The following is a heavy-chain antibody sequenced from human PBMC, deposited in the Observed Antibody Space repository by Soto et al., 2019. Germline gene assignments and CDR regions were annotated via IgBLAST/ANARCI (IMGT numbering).Heavy chain of an antibody. CDR2: IYYSGST. V-gene: IGHV4-39*01. CDR1: GGSISSSSYY. J-gene: IGHJ4*02. CDR3: QIAAAGIELFDY. Sequence: PSETLSLTCTVAGGSISSSSYYWGWIRQHPGKGLEWIGSIYYSGSTYYNPSLKSRVTISVDTSKNQFSLKLSSVTAADTAVYYCQIAAAGIELFDYWGQGTLVTGS. D-gene: IGHD6-13*01.